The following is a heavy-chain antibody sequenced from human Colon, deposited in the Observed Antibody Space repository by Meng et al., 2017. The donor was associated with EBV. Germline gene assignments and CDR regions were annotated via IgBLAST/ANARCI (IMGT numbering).Heavy chain of an antibody. J-gene: IGHJ4*02. CDR2: ITENGGTT. Sequence: EVALVESGGALVQPAGSLILFCAVSGITFSTYWMPCVRPATGKGLVWISRITENGGTTTYADSVRGRFTISRDNNKNTLYLEMNNLRDDDTAVYFCSRDLAGPFDDWGQGTLVTVSS. CDR3: SRDLAGPFDD. CDR1: GITFSTYW. V-gene: IGHV3-74*03.